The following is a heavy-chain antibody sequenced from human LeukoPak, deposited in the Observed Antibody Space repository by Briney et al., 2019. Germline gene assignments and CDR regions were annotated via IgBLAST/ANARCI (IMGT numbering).Heavy chain of an antibody. J-gene: IGHJ6*02. V-gene: IGHV5-51*01. Sequence: GESLRISCQGSGFDFTNYWIGWVRQMPGKGLEWMGIIYPGDSDTRYSPSFQGQVTISADKSISTAYLQWSSLKASDTAIYYCARSGGYGMDVWGQGTTVIVSS. CDR2: IYPGDSDT. CDR3: ARSGGYGMDV. D-gene: IGHD3-16*01. CDR1: GFDFTNYW.